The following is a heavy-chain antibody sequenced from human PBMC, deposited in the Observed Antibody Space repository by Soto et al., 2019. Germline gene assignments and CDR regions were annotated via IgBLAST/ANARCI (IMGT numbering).Heavy chain of an antibody. Sequence: PSETLSLTCTVSGGSVSSGSYYWSWIRQPPGKGLEWIGYIYYSGSTNYNPSLKSRVTISVDTSKNQFSLKLSSVTAADTAVYYCARDSPYSGSYYLDYWGQGTLVTVSS. D-gene: IGHD1-26*01. V-gene: IGHV4-61*01. J-gene: IGHJ4*02. CDR3: ARDSPYSGSYYLDY. CDR2: IYYSGST. CDR1: GGSVSSGSYY.